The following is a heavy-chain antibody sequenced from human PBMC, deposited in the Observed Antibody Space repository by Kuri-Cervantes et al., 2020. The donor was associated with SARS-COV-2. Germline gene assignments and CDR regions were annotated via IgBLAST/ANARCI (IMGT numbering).Heavy chain of an antibody. CDR3: ARGYDSSGYSLDY. D-gene: IGHD3-22*01. CDR2: ISKDASDK. Sequence: GESLKISCAASGFTFSSYAIHWVRQAPGKGLEWVAVISKDASDKYYADSVKGRFTISRDNAKNTLYLQMNSLRAEDTAVYYCARGYDSSGYSLDYWGQGTLVTVSS. CDR1: GFTFSSYA. J-gene: IGHJ4*02. V-gene: IGHV3-30-3*01.